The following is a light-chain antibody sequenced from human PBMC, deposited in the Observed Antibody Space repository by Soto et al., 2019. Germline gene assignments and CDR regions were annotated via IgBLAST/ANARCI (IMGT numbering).Light chain of an antibody. V-gene: IGLV2-14*01. Sequence: QSVLTQPASVSGSPGQSITISCTGTSSDIGGYNYVSWYQQHPGKAPKLMIYEVSNRPSGFSNRFSGSKSGNTASLTISGLQAEDEADYYCTSYTSSSTNYVFGTGTKVTVL. CDR3: TSYTSSSTNYV. J-gene: IGLJ1*01. CDR1: SSDIGGYNY. CDR2: EVS.